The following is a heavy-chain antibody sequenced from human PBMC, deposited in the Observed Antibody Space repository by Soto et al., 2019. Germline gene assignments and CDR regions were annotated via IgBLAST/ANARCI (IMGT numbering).Heavy chain of an antibody. CDR2: INPNSGGT. CDR1: GYTVTGYY. J-gene: IGHJ6*02. D-gene: IGHD3-3*01. CDR3: ARGPYYDFWSGSERSYYYYGMDV. Sequence: ASVKVSCKASGYTVTGYYMHWVRQAPGQGLEWMGWINPNSGGTNYAQKFQGWVTMTRDTSISTAYMELSRLRSDDTAVYYCARGPYYDFWSGSERSYYYYGMDVWGQGTTVTVSS. V-gene: IGHV1-2*04.